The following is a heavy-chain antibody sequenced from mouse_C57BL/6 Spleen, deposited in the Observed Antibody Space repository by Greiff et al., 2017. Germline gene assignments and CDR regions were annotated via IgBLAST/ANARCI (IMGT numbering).Heavy chain of an antibody. Sequence: QVQLQQPGTELVKPGASVMLSCKASGYTFTSFWMHWVMPRPGQGLEWIGNINPSNGGSNYNEKFKSKATLTVDKSSSTAYMQLSNLTSEDSAVYYCARGGYYYGSSSYWGQGTLGTVSA. CDR3: ARGGYYYGSSSY. CDR2: INPSNGGS. J-gene: IGHJ3*01. CDR1: GYTFTSFW. D-gene: IGHD1-1*01. V-gene: IGHV1-53*01.